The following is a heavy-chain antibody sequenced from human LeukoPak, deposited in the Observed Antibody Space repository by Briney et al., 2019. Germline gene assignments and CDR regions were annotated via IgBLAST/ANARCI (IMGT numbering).Heavy chain of an antibody. V-gene: IGHV4-34*01. D-gene: IGHD4-17*01. Sequence: PSETLSLTCAVYGGSFSGYYWSWIRQPPGKGLEWIGEINHSGSTNYNPSLKSRVTISVDTSKSQFSLKLSSVTAADTAVYYCARHELYGDSFYDYWGQGTLVTVSS. CDR1: GGSFSGYY. J-gene: IGHJ4*02. CDR3: ARHELYGDSFYDY. CDR2: INHSGST.